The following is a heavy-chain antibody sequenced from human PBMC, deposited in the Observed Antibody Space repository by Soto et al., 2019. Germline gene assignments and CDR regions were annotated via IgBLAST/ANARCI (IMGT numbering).Heavy chain of an antibody. CDR1: GGSISSGDYY. J-gene: IGHJ4*02. CDR2: IYYSGST. Sequence: SETLSLTCTVSGGSISSGDYYWSWIRQPPGKGLEWIGYIYYSGSTYYNPSLKGRVTISVDTSKNQFSLKLSSVTAADTAVYYCAGGRGYSYGFPPGYWGQGTLVTVSS. CDR3: AGGRGYSYGFPPGY. D-gene: IGHD5-18*01. V-gene: IGHV4-30-4*01.